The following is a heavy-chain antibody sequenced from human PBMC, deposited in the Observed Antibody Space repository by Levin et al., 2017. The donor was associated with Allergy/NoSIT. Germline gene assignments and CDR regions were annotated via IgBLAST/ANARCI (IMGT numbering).Heavy chain of an antibody. V-gene: IGHV3-23*01. CDR3: VSYRDGPYIPIAY. CDR2: MSGSGYTI. D-gene: IGHD2-21*01. CDR1: GFTFRNYA. J-gene: IGHJ4*02. Sequence: GGSLRLSCAASGFTFRNYAMSWVRQAPGKGLEWISIMSGSGYTIYYADSVKGRFTISRDNSKNTVYLQMSSLRAEDTAVYYCVSYRDGPYIPIAYCGQGTLVTVSS.